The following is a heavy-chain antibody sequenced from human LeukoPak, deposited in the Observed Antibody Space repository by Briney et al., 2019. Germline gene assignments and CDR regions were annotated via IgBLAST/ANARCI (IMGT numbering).Heavy chain of an antibody. J-gene: IGHJ4*02. Sequence: ASVKVSCKASGYTFTGYYMHWVRQAPGQGLEWMGWINPNSGGTNYAQKFQGRVTMTRDTSISTAYMELSRLRSDDTAVYYCARYSYGLISVDYWGQGTLVTVSS. CDR2: INPNSGGT. CDR1: GYTFTGYY. V-gene: IGHV1-2*02. D-gene: IGHD5-18*01. CDR3: ARYSYGLISVDY.